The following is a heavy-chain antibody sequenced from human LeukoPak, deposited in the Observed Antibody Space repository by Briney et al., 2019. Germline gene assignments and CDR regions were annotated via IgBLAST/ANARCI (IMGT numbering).Heavy chain of an antibody. CDR1: GFTFSSYA. V-gene: IGHV3-23*01. J-gene: IGHJ4*02. CDR2: ITGSGGST. Sequence: GGSLRLFCAASGFTFSSYAMSGVRQAPAEGLEWVSDITGSGGSTYYAESVKGRFAISRDNSKNTLYLQMNSLRAEDTAVYYCAKGPRRTAMALYFDYWGQGNLVTVSS. D-gene: IGHD5-18*01. CDR3: AKGPRRTAMALYFDY.